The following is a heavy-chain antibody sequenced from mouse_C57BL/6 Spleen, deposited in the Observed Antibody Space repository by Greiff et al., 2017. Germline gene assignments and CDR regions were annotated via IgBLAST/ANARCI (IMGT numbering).Heavy chain of an antibody. CDR1: GYAFSSYW. J-gene: IGHJ1*03. Sequence: QVQLQQSGAELVKPGASVKISCKASGYAFSSYWMNWVKQRPGTGLEWIGQIYPGDGETNYNGKFKGKATLTADKSSSTSYMQLSSLTSEDSSVYFCSRRGYGSRNWYFDVWGTGTTVTVSS. CDR2: IYPGDGET. CDR3: SRRGYGSRNWYFDV. V-gene: IGHV1-80*01. D-gene: IGHD1-1*01.